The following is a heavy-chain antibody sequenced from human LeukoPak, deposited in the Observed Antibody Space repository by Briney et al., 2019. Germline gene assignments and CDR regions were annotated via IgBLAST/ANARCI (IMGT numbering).Heavy chain of an antibody. J-gene: IGHJ4*02. CDR3: ARGSDWNDLFDY. Sequence: ASVKVSCKASGYTFTAYYMHWVRQAPGQGLEWMGWINPNSGGTKYAQKFPGRVTMTRDTSISTAYMDLSSLESDDTAVYYCARGSDWNDLFDYWGQGTLVTVSS. D-gene: IGHD1-1*01. CDR2: INPNSGGT. CDR1: GYTFTAYY. V-gene: IGHV1-2*02.